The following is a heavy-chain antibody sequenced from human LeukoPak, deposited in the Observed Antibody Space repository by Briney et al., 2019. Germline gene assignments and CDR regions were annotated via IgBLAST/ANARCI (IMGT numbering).Heavy chain of an antibody. CDR3: AKVVTGIVVGGVFHY. V-gene: IGHV3-23*01. CDR2: ISCSGGST. Sequence: GGSLRLSCAASGFTFSSYAMSWVRQAPGKGLEWVSTISCSGGSTYYADSVKGRFTISRDNSKNTLYLQMNSLRAEDTAVYYCAKVVTGIVVGGVFHYWGQGTLVTVSS. CDR1: GFTFSSYA. J-gene: IGHJ4*02. D-gene: IGHD3-22*01.